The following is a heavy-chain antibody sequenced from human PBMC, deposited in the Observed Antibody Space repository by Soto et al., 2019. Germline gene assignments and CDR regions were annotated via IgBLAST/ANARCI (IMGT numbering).Heavy chain of an antibody. CDR1: GGSISSYY. V-gene: IGHV4-59*01. CDR2: IYYSGST. D-gene: IGHD2-2*01. Sequence: SETLSLTCTVSGGSISSYYWSWIRQPPGKGLEWIGYIYYSGSTNYNPSLKSRVTISVDTSKNQFSLKLSSVTAADAAVYYCAAYCSSTSCYADYWGQGTLVTVSS. J-gene: IGHJ4*02. CDR3: AAYCSSTSCYADY.